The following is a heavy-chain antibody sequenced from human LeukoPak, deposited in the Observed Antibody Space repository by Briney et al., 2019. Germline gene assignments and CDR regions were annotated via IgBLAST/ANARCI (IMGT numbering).Heavy chain of an antibody. CDR2: INSDGSST. CDR1: GFTFSSYW. Sequence: GGSLRLSCAASGFTFSSYWMHWVRQAPGKGLVRVSRINSDGSSTSYADSVKGRFTISRDNSKNTLYLQMNSLRAEDTAVYYCAKDTGERLGILTGYYKSRKSYFDYWGQGTLVTVSS. D-gene: IGHD3-9*01. CDR3: AKDTGERLGILTGYYKSRKSYFDY. J-gene: IGHJ4*02. V-gene: IGHV3-74*01.